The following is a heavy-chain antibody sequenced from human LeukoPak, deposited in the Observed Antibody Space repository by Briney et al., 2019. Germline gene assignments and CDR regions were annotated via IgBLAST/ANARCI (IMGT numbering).Heavy chain of an antibody. CDR3: ARAVGDVGYCSSTSCLDVDY. CDR1: GYTFTSYG. D-gene: IGHD2-2*03. CDR2: ISGYNGKT. J-gene: IGHJ4*02. Sequence: ASVKVSCKASGYTFTSYGISWVRQAPRQGLEWMGWISGYNGKTNYAQKLQGRVTMTTDTSTSTAYMELRSLRSDDTAVYYCARAVGDVGYCSSTSCLDVDYWGQGTLVTVSS. V-gene: IGHV1-18*01.